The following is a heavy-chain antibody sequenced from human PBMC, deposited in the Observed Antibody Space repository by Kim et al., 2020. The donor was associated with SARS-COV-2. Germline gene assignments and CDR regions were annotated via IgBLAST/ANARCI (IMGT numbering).Heavy chain of an antibody. CDR1: GYTFTSYA. J-gene: IGHJ5*02. CDR2: INTNTGNP. D-gene: IGHD3-22*01. Sequence: ASVKVSCKASGYTFTSYAMNWVRQAPGQGLEWMGWINTNTGNPTYAQGFTGRFVFSLDTSVSTAYLQISSLKAEDTAVYYCARAKGYYYDSSGQREDHWFDPWGQGTLVTVSS. CDR3: ARAKGYYYDSSGQREDHWFDP. V-gene: IGHV7-4-1*02.